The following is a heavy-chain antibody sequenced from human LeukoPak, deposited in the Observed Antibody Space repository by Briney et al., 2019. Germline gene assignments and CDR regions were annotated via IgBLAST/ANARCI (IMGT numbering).Heavy chain of an antibody. Sequence: GGSLRLSCAASGFTFSSYSMNWVRQAPGKGLEWVSSISSRSYIYYADSVKGRFTISRDNAKNSLYLQMNSLRAEDTVVYYCARDGLDDYDILNLSGSGQDYWGQGTLVTVSS. CDR2: ISSRSYI. CDR1: GFTFSSYS. D-gene: IGHD3-9*01. CDR3: ARDGLDDYDILNLSGSGQDY. V-gene: IGHV3-21*01. J-gene: IGHJ4*02.